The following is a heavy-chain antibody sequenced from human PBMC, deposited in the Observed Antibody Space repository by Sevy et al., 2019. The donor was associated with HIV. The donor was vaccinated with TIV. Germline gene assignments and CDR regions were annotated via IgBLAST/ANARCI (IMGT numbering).Heavy chain of an antibody. V-gene: IGHV3-9*01. CDR3: AKDINRGCDGVNCYSYYYYFYGLDV. J-gene: IGHJ6*02. CDR1: GFPFNDHA. Sequence: GGSLRLSCAASGFPFNDHAMHWVRQVPGKGLEWVSGISWNSRNIGYADSVKGRFTISRDNARHFVYLEINSLRHEDKALHYCAKDINRGCDGVNCYSYYYYFYGLDVWGQGTTVTVSS. D-gene: IGHD2-21*01. CDR2: ISWNSRNI.